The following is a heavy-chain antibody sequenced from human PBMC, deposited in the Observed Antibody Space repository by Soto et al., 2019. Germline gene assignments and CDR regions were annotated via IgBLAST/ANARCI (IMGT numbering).Heavy chain of an antibody. CDR3: ARGGDYDAFDI. V-gene: IGHV1-69*02. J-gene: IGHJ3*02. CDR2: IIPILGIA. CDR1: GGTFSSYT. Sequence: QVQLVQSGAEVKKPGSSVKVSCKASGGTFSSYTISWVLQAPGQGREWMGRIIPILGIANYAQKFQGRVTITADKSTSTAYMELSSLRSEDTAVYYCARGGDYDAFDIWGQGTMVTVSS. D-gene: IGHD4-17*01.